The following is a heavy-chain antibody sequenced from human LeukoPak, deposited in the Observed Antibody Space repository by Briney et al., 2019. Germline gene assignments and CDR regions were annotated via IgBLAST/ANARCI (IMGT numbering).Heavy chain of an antibody. CDR3: ARHVVSPVATISQFDY. CDR1: GGSFSGCY. J-gene: IGHJ4*02. CDR2: INHSGST. D-gene: IGHD5-12*01. V-gene: IGHV4-34*01. Sequence: TPSETLSLTCAVYGGSFSGCYWSWIRQPPGKGLEWIGEINHSGSTNYNPSLKSRVTISVDTSKNQFSLKLSSVTAADTAVYYCARHVVSPVATISQFDYWGQGTLVTVSS.